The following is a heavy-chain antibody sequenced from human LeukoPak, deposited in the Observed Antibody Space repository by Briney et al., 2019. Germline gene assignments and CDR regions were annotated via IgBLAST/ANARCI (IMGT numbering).Heavy chain of an antibody. Sequence: SETLSLTCVVYGESLSGYYCNWIRQPPGKGLEWIGEINHSGGTNYNPSLKSRVTISVDTSMNVFSLKLSSVTAADTGVYYCARSQLWSPFSYWGQGTLVTVSS. J-gene: IGHJ4*02. D-gene: IGHD5-18*01. CDR1: GESLSGYY. CDR3: ARSQLWSPFSY. CDR2: INHSGGT. V-gene: IGHV4-34*01.